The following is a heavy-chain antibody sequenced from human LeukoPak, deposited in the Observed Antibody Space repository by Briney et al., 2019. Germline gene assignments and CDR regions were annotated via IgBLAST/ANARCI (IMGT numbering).Heavy chain of an antibody. CDR2: IYTSGST. D-gene: IGHD6-13*01. Sequence: PSETLSLTCTVSGGSISSYYWSWIRQPAGKGLGWIGRIYTSGSTNYNPSLKSRVTMSVDTSKNQFSLKLSSVTAADTAVYYCARGGSSWPFDYWGQGTLVTVSS. CDR3: ARGGSSWPFDY. V-gene: IGHV4-4*07. CDR1: GGSISSYY. J-gene: IGHJ4*02.